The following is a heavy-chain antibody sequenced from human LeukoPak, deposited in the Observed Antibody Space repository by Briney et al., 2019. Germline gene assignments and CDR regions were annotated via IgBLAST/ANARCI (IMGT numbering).Heavy chain of an antibody. D-gene: IGHD6-13*01. CDR1: GYTFTSYA. V-gene: IGHV7-4-1*02. CDR2: INTNTGNP. Sequence: ASVKVSCKASGYTFTSYAMNWVRQAPGQGLEWMGWINTNTGNPTYAQGFTGRFVFSLDTSVSTAYLQISSLKAEDTAVYYCAREGGYSSSWSRLGMDVWGQGTMVTVSS. J-gene: IGHJ6*02. CDR3: AREGGYSSSWSRLGMDV.